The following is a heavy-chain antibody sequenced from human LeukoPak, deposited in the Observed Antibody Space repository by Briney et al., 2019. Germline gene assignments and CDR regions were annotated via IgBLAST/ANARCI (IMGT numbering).Heavy chain of an antibody. Sequence: GGSLRLSCSASGFIFSTYGMSWVRQAPGKGLEWVISISGSGSTTFYADSVKGRFTISRDNSENMLYLQMTSLRAEDTAVYYCARRAGAYSHPYDYWGQGTLVTVSS. CDR2: ISGSGSTT. J-gene: IGHJ4*02. CDR3: ARRAGAYSHPYDY. D-gene: IGHD4-17*01. V-gene: IGHV3-23*01. CDR1: GFIFSTYG.